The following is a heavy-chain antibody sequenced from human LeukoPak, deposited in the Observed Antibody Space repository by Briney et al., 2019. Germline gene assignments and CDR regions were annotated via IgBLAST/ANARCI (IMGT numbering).Heavy chain of an antibody. D-gene: IGHD3-10*01. CDR2: ISWNSGSI. Sequence: GGSLRLSCAASGFTFDDYAMHWVRQAPGKGLEWVSGISWNSGSIGYADSVKGRFTISRDNAKNPLYLQMNSLRAEDTALYYCAKVRGSGSYYNNGMDVWGQGTTVTVSS. CDR1: GFTFDDYA. V-gene: IGHV3-9*01. J-gene: IGHJ6*02. CDR3: AKVRGSGSYYNNGMDV.